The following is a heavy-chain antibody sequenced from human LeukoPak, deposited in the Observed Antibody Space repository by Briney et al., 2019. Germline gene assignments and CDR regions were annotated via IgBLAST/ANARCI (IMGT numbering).Heavy chain of an antibody. CDR2: MNPNSGNT. J-gene: IGHJ1*01. V-gene: IGHV1-8*01. D-gene: IGHD3-22*01. Sequence: ASVTVSFKSSAYTFTIYDINWVRQAPGQGLEWMGWMNPNSGNTGYAQKFQGRVTMTRNTSISTAYMELSSLRSEYTAVYYCARGLRDSSGREYFQDWGQGTLVTVSS. CDR3: ARGLRDSSGREYFQD. CDR1: AYTFTIYD.